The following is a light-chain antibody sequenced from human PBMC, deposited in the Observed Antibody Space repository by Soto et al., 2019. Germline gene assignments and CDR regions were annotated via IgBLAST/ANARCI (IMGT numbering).Light chain of an antibody. Sequence: DIQMTHSPSSLSASVGDRVTITCQASQDISNYLNWYQQKPGKAPKLLIYDASNLETGVPSRFSGSGSGTDFTFTISSLQAEDIATYYCQQYDNLPPPFGPGTKVDIK. CDR2: DAS. CDR3: QQYDNLPPP. CDR1: QDISNY. V-gene: IGKV1-33*01. J-gene: IGKJ3*01.